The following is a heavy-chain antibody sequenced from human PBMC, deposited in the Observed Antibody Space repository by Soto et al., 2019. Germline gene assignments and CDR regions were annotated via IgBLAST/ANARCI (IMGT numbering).Heavy chain of an antibody. V-gene: IGHV3-23*01. CDR1: GFTFSSYS. CDR3: AKDRGGIVVVAATRWFDP. J-gene: IGHJ5*02. D-gene: IGHD2-15*01. CDR2: ISGSSSST. Sequence: GGSLRLSCAASGFTFSSYSMNWVRQAPGKGLEWVSSISGSSSSTYYADSVKGRFTISRDNSKNTLYLQMNSLRAEDTAVYYCAKDRGGIVVVAATRWFDPWGQGTLVTVSS.